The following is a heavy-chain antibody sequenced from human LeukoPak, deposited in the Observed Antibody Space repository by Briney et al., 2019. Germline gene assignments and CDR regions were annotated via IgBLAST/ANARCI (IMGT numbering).Heavy chain of an antibody. Sequence: SETLSLTCTVSGYSISSGYYWSWIRQPAGKGLEWIGRIYTSGSANYNPSLKSRVTMSVDTSKNQFSLKLSSVTAADTAVYYCARHISSGGTYAHFDYWGQGTPVTVSS. J-gene: IGHJ4*02. V-gene: IGHV4-4*07. CDR3: ARHISSGGTYAHFDY. D-gene: IGHD1-26*01. CDR1: GYSISSGYY. CDR2: IYTSGSA.